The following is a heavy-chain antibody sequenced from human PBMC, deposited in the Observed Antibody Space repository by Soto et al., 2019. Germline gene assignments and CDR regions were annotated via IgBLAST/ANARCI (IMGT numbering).Heavy chain of an antibody. J-gene: IGHJ5*02. D-gene: IGHD2-2*01. CDR2: ISHSGST. V-gene: IGHV4-4*02. CDR1: GGSISSSNW. CDR3: ARQPSQDIVVVGGWFDP. Sequence: QVQLQESGPGLVKPSGTLSLTCAVSGGSISSSNWWSWVRQPQGKGLEWIGEISHSGSTNYNPSLKSRFTISVDKSQNQFSLKLSSVTAADTAVYYWARQPSQDIVVVGGWFDPWGQGTLVTVSS.